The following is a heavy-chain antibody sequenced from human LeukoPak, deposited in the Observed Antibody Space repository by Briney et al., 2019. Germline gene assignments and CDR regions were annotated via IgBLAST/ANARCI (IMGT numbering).Heavy chain of an antibody. J-gene: IGHJ4*02. CDR3: ARGWNGFDY. V-gene: IGHV3-7*05. D-gene: IGHD1-1*01. CDR2: IKQDGSEK. Sequence: TGGSLRLSYAASGFNFNLFWMTWVRQAPGKGLQWVANIKQDGSEKYYVDSVKGRFTISRDDAKKTLYLQMNSLRAEDTAVYYCARGWNGFDYWGRGTLVTVSS. CDR1: GFNFNLFW.